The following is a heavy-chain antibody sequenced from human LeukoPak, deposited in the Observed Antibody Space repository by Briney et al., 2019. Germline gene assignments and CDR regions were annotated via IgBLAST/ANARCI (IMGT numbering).Heavy chain of an antibody. CDR2: INHSGST. Sequence: ASETLSLTCAVYGGSFSGYYWSWIRQPPGKGLEWIGEINHSGSTNYNPSLKSRVTMSVDTSKNQFSLKLSSVTAADTAVYYCARDGGKGGYSYGYPFDYWGQGTLVTVSS. CDR1: GGSFSGYY. J-gene: IGHJ4*02. V-gene: IGHV4-34*01. CDR3: ARDGGKGGYSYGYPFDY. D-gene: IGHD5-18*01.